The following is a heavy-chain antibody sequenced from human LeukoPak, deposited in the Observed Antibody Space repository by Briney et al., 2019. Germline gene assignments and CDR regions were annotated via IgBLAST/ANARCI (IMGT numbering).Heavy chain of an antibody. CDR3: ARQNLGWDAFDI. CDR2: INHSGST. Sequence: PSETLSLTCAVYGGSFSGYYWSWIRQPPGKGLEWIGEINHSGSTNYNPSLKSRVTISVDASKNQFPLKLSSVTAADTAVYYCARQNLGWDAFDIWGQGTMVTVSS. CDR1: GGSFSGYY. V-gene: IGHV4-34*01. J-gene: IGHJ3*02. D-gene: IGHD1-14*01.